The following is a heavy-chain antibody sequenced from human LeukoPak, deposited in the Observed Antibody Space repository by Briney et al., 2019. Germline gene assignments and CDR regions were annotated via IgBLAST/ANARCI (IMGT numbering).Heavy chain of an antibody. CDR1: GGSISSYY. CDR2: IYYSGST. J-gene: IGHJ4*02. D-gene: IGHD6-13*01. CDR3: ARGSSAAAGVHFDY. V-gene: IGHV4-59*08. Sequence: SETLSLTCTVSGGSISSYYWSWIRQPPWKGLEWIGYIYYSGSTNYNPSLKSRVTISVDTSKNQFSPKLSSVTAADTAVYYCARGSSAAAGVHFDYWGQGTLVTVSS.